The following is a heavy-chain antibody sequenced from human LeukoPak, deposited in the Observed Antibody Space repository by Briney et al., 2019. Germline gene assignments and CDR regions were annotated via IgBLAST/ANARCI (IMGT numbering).Heavy chain of an antibody. V-gene: IGHV4-4*07. J-gene: IGHJ4*02. D-gene: IGHD5-18*01. Sequence: SETLSLTCTVSGGSISSYDWSWIRQPAGKGLEWIGRIYTSGSTNYNPSLKSRVTMSVDTSKHHSSLKLSSVTAADTAMYYCAREGYSYGYYFDYWGQGTLVTVSS. CDR3: AREGYSYGYYFDY. CDR1: GGSISSYD. CDR2: IYTSGST.